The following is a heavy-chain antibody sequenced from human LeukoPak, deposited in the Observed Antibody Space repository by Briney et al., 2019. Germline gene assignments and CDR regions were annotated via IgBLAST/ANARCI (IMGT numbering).Heavy chain of an antibody. Sequence: PGGSLRLSCAASGFTFSSYAMSWVRQAPGKGLEWVSGITGSGGTTFYADSVKGRFSISRDHSKKTLFLQLNSLRVEDTAVYYCARDAYGSGTYHLVYWGQGALVTVSS. D-gene: IGHD3-10*01. V-gene: IGHV3-23*01. J-gene: IGHJ4*02. CDR2: ITGSGGTT. CDR1: GFTFSSYA. CDR3: ARDAYGSGTYHLVY.